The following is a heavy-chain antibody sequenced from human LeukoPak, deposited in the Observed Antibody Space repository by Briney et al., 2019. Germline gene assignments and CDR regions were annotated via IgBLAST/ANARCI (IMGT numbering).Heavy chain of an antibody. Sequence: GGSLRLSCAASGFTFDDYATHWVRQAPGKGLEWVSGISWNSGSIGYADSVKGRFTISRDNAKNSLYLQMNSLRAEDMALYYCAKGKVASGYSSSWYGDAFDIWGQGTMVTVSS. CDR2: ISWNSGSI. D-gene: IGHD6-13*01. J-gene: IGHJ3*02. V-gene: IGHV3-9*03. CDR1: GFTFDDYA. CDR3: AKGKVASGYSSSWYGDAFDI.